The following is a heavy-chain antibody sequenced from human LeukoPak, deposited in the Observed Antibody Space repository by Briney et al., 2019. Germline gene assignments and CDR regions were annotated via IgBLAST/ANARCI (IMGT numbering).Heavy chain of an antibody. Sequence: PGGSLRLSCAASGFTFSSYEMNWVRQAPGKGLEWVGRIKSKTDGGTTDYAAPVKGRFTISRDDSKNTLYLQMNSLKTEDTAVYYCTTDLVVVAATPVDYWGQGTLVTVSS. D-gene: IGHD2-15*01. J-gene: IGHJ4*02. CDR2: IKSKTDGGTT. CDR1: GFTFSSYE. V-gene: IGHV3-15*01. CDR3: TTDLVVVAATPVDY.